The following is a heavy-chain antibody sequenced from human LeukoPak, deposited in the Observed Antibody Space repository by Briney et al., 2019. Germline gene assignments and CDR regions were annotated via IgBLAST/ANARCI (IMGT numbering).Heavy chain of an antibody. J-gene: IGHJ4*02. CDR2: ISYDGSNK. CDR3: ANRDAVAGTPPFDY. Sequence: PGGSLRLSCVVSGFTFSSYGMHWVRQAPGKGLEWVAVISYDGSNKYYADSVKGRFTISRDTSKNTLYLQMNSLRAEDTAVYYCANRDAVAGTPPFDYWGQGTLVTVSS. D-gene: IGHD6-19*01. CDR1: GFTFSSYG. V-gene: IGHV3-30*18.